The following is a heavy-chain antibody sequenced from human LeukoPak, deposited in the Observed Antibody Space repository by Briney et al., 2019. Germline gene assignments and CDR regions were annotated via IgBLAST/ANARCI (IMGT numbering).Heavy chain of an antibody. J-gene: IGHJ4*02. Sequence: GGSLRLSCAASGFTVSSNYMSWVRQAPGKGLEWVSVIYSGGSTYYADSVKGRFTISRDNSKNTLYLQMNSLRAEDTAVYYCAKLLYYYDSSQPYWGQGTLVTVSS. CDR2: IYSGGST. CDR1: GFTVSSNY. D-gene: IGHD3-22*01. CDR3: AKLLYYYDSSQPY. V-gene: IGHV3-53*01.